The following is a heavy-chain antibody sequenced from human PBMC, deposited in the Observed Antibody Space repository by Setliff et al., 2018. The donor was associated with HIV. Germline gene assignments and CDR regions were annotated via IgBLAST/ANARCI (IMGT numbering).Heavy chain of an antibody. V-gene: IGHV3-7*01. CDR3: ARDPMRATNSLTYWLFDY. CDR2: INQDGSEK. CDR1: GFSFSNYW. J-gene: IGHJ4*02. D-gene: IGHD2-8*01. Sequence: PGGSLRLSCAVTGFSFSNYWMSWVRQAPGKGLEWVANINQDGSEKNYVDSVTGRFTISRDSSKSSLHLQMNNLGAEDTAVYFCARDPMRATNSLTYWLFDYWGQGALVTVSS.